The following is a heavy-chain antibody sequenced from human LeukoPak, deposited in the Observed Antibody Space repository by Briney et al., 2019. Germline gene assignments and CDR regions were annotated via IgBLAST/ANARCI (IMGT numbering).Heavy chain of an antibody. J-gene: IGHJ6*02. CDR2: INAGNGNT. CDR1: GGTFSSYA. V-gene: IGHV1-3*01. D-gene: IGHD2-8*01. Sequence: ASVKVSCKASGGTFSSYAISWVRQAPGQRLEWMGWINAGNGNTKYSQKFQGRVTITRDTSASTAYMELSSLRSEDTAVYYCARLAHCTNGVCYPTDYYYGMDVWGQGTTVTVSS. CDR3: ARLAHCTNGVCYPTDYYYGMDV.